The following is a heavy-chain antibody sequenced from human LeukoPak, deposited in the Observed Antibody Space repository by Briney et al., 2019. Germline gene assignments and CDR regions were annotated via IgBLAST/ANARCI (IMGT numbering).Heavy chain of an antibody. Sequence: GESLKISCKGSGYSFTSYWIGWVCQMPGKGLEWMGIIYPGNSDTRYSPSFQGQVTVSADKSISTAYLQWSSLKASDTAMYYCARRSYDGNIDYWGQGTLVAVSS. CDR1: GYSFTSYW. D-gene: IGHD3-22*01. CDR3: ARRSYDGNIDY. V-gene: IGHV5-51*01. J-gene: IGHJ4*02. CDR2: IYPGNSDT.